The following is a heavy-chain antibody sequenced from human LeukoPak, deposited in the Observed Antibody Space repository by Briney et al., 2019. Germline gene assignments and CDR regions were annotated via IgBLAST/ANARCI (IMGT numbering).Heavy chain of an antibody. J-gene: IGHJ6*02. D-gene: IGHD7-27*01. CDR1: GGSSSGYY. CDR2: INHSGST. CDR3: ARGGGLTGDRLTHYYGMDV. Sequence: PSETLSLTCAVYGGSSSGYYWSWIRQPPGKGLEWIGEINHSGSTNYNPSLKSRVTISVDTSKNQFSLKLSSVTAADTAVYYCARGGGLTGDRLTHYYGMDVWGQGTTVTVS. V-gene: IGHV4-34*01.